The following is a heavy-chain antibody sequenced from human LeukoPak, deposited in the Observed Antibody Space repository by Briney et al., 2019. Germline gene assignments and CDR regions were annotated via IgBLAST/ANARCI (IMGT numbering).Heavy chain of an antibody. CDR1: RFTFSTYW. V-gene: IGHV3-7*01. CDR2: IKQDGSEK. CDR3: ARDSGGWGEIDY. Sequence: GGSLRLSCAASRFTFSTYWMNWVRQAPGKGLEWVANIKQDGSEKYYVDSVKGRFTISRDNAKNSLYLQMNSLRVEDTAVYYCARDSGGWGEIDYWGQGTLVTVSS. D-gene: IGHD6-19*01. J-gene: IGHJ4*02.